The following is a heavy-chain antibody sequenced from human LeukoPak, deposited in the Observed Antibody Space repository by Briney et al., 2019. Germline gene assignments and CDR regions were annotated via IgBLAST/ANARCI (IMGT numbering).Heavy chain of an antibody. CDR3: ARDRFPRITMVRGVIPGHNWFDP. CDR2: ISYDGSNK. CDR1: GFTFSSYA. Sequence: GGSLRLSCAASGFTFSSYAMHWVRQAPGKGLEWVAVISYDGSNKYYADSVKGRFTISRDNSKNTPYLQMNSLRAEDTAVYYCARDRFPRITMVRGVIPGHNWFDPWGQGTLVTVSS. J-gene: IGHJ5*02. D-gene: IGHD3-10*01. V-gene: IGHV3-30*04.